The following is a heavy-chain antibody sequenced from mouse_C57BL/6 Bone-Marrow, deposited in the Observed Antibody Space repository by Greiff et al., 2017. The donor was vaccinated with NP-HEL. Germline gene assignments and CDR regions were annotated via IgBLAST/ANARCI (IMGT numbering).Heavy chain of an antibody. D-gene: IGHD4-1*01. J-gene: IGHJ2*01. CDR3: ARGGDWGELYYFDY. CDR2: IYPYNGVS. CDR1: GYSFTGYY. V-gene: IGHV1-31*01. Sequence: VQLKESGPELVKPGASVKISCKASGYSFTGYYMHWVKQSHGNILDWIGYIYPYNGVSSYNQKFKGKATLTVDKSSSTAYMELRSLTSEDSAVYYCARGGDWGELYYFDYWGQGTTLTVSS.